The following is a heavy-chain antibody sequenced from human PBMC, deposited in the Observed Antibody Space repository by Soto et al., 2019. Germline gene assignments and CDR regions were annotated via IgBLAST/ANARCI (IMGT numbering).Heavy chain of an antibody. J-gene: IGHJ6*03. D-gene: IGHD7-27*01. V-gene: IGHV3-23*01. CDR3: TKELASDWGYMDF. Sequence: PGGSLRLSCAASGFTFTNYAMSWVRLAPGQGLEWVSTIPGSGGHKLHPEYADSVKGRFTISRDNSKDTLYLQMDSLSAEDTAVYYCTKELASDWGYMDFWGQGTTVTVYS. CDR2: IPGSGGHKLHP. CDR1: GFTFTNYA.